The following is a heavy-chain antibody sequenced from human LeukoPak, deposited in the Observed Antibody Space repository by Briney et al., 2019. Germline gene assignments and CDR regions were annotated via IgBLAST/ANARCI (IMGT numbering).Heavy chain of an antibody. CDR1: GLTFSSYG. V-gene: IGHV3-33*01. CDR2: IWYDGSNK. D-gene: IGHD2-15*01. Sequence: GGSLRLSCAASGLTFSSYGTHWVRQAPGKGREWVAVIWYDGSNKYYADSVKGRFTISRDNSKNTLYLQMNNLRAEDTAVYYCARATGGYCSGGSCHSGYFQHWGQGTLVTVSS. J-gene: IGHJ1*01. CDR3: ARATGGYCSGGSCHSGYFQH.